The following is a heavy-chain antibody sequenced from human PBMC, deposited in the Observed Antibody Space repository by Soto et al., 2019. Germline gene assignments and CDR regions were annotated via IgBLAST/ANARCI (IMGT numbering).Heavy chain of an antibody. V-gene: IGHV1-46*01. Sequence: ASVKVSCKASGYSFITYYLHWVRQAPGQGLEWMGAIDPSGGSTSYAQKFQGRVTMTTDTSTNTVYMELSSLRSEDTAVYYCARTLNPDIVVVVAARAGMDVWG. J-gene: IGHJ6*02. CDR2: IDPSGGST. D-gene: IGHD2-15*01. CDR1: GYSFITYY. CDR3: ARTLNPDIVVVVAARAGMDV.